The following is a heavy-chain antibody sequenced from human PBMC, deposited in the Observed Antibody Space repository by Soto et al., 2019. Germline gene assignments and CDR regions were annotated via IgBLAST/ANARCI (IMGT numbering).Heavy chain of an antibody. CDR2: IYYSGST. J-gene: IGHJ3*02. V-gene: IGHV4-39*01. CDR3: ANEVTANLAFDI. CDR1: GGSISSSSYY. Sequence: SETLSLTCTVSGGSISSSSYYWGWIRQPPGKGLEWIGSIYYSGSTYYNPSLKSRVTISLDKSKNQFSLKLSSVTAADTAVYYCANEVTANLAFDIWGQGTMVTVSS. D-gene: IGHD2-21*02.